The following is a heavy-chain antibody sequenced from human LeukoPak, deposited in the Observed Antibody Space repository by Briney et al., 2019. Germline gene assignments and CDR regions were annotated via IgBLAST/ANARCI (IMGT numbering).Heavy chain of an antibody. CDR3: ARWGGVQFDP. D-gene: IGHD2-8*01. V-gene: IGHV1-2*02. J-gene: IGHJ5*02. CDR2: INNNTGET. Sequence: ASVKVCCKASGYTFIDYYMNWVRPPPGQGLEWMGWINNNTGETNYAQKFQGRVTMTRDTSISTVYMELTNLTSDDTSVYYCARWGGVQFDPWGQGTLVTVSS. CDR1: GYTFIDYY.